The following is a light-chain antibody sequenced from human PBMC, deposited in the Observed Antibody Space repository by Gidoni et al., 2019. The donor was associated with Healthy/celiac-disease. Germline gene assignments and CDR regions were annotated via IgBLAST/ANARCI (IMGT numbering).Light chain of an antibody. CDR2: DAS. CDR3: QQRSNWPLT. J-gene: IGKJ4*01. CDR1: KSVSSY. V-gene: IGKV3-11*01. Sequence: EIVLTQSPATLSLSPGERATLSCRASKSVSSYLAWYQQKPGQAPRLLIYDASNRATGIPARFSGSGSGTDFTLTISSLDPEDFAVYYCQQRSNWPLTFXGXTKVEIK.